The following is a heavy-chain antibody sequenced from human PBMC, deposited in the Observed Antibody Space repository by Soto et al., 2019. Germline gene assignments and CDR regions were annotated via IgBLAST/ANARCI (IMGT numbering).Heavy chain of an antibody. Sequence: QVQLVESGGGVVQPGRSLRLSCAASGFTFSNYGMHWVRQAPGKGLEWVAVISYDGSNKYHADSEKGRFTISRDNSKNTLYLQMNSLRAEDTAVYYCAKVGFSGSSTYYYYYGMDVWGQGTTVTVSS. CDR2: ISYDGSNK. CDR1: GFTFSNYG. CDR3: AKVGFSGSSTYYYYYGMDV. V-gene: IGHV3-30*18. D-gene: IGHD1-26*01. J-gene: IGHJ6*02.